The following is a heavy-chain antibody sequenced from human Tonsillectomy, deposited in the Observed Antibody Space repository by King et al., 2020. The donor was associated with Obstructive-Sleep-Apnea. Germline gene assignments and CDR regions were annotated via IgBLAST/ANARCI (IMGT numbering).Heavy chain of an antibody. D-gene: IGHD6-13*01. J-gene: IGHJ4*02. CDR1: GFSFSTRD. Sequence: VQLVESGGGVVQPGTSLRLSCAASGFSFSTRDIHWVRQAPGTGLEWVALISWNERDKYYADSVKGRFTISRDNSKNTLYLEMNGLRAEDTAAYYCAKGEWSSRSIDYWGQGTLVTVSS. CDR2: ISWNERDK. V-gene: IGHV3-30*18. CDR3: AKGEWSSRSIDY.